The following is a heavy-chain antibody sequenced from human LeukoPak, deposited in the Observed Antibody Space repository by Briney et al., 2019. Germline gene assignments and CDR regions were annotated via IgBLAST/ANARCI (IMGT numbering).Heavy chain of an antibody. D-gene: IGHD3-22*01. J-gene: IGHJ3*02. Sequence: GGSLRLSCAASGFTFNTYSMNWVRQAPGRGLEWVSTISSTSSYIYYADSVKGRFTISRDNAKNSLYLQMSSLRAADTAVYYCARDRDYYDSSGGMSAFDMWGQGTMVTVSS. CDR1: GFTFNTYS. V-gene: IGHV3-21*01. CDR2: ISSTSSYI. CDR3: ARDRDYYDSSGGMSAFDM.